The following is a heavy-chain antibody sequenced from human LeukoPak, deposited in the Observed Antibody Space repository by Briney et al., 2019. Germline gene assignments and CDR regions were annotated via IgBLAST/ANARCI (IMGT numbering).Heavy chain of an antibody. D-gene: IGHD3-22*01. CDR2: VYWDDGE. J-gene: IGHJ4*02. V-gene: IGHV2-5*02. CDR3: AHRFDTSGDRPYYFDY. Sequence: SGPTLVKPTQTLTLTCTFSGFSLTSRGVLVGWIRQSPGTALESLALVYWDDGERYSPSLTSRRSITKDTSKNQVILILTDVDPVDTATYYCAHRFDTSGDRPYYFDYWGQGILVTVSS. CDR1: GFSLTSRGVL.